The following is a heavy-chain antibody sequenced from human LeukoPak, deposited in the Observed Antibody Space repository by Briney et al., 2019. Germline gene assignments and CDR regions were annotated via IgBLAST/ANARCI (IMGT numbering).Heavy chain of an antibody. CDR3: ARERNYDSSGYYYFDY. J-gene: IGHJ4*02. CDR2: IYYSGST. CDR1: GGSISSGDYY. Sequence: PSETLSLTCTVSGGSISSGDYYWSWIRQPPGKGLEWIGYIYYSGSTYYNPSLKSRVTISVDTSKNQFSLKLSSVTAADTAGYYCARERNYDSSGYYYFDYWGQGTLVTVSS. V-gene: IGHV4-30-4*01. D-gene: IGHD3-22*01.